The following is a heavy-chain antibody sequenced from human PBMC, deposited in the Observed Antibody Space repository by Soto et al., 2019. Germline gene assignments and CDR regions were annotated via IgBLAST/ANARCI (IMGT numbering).Heavy chain of an antibody. CDR1: GFTFSDYY. CDR2: ISSSSSYT. Sequence: QVQLVESGGGLVKPGGSLRLSCAASGFTFSDYYMSWIRQAPGKGLEWVSYISSSSSYTNYADSVKGRLTISRDNAKNSLYLQMNSLRAEDTAVYYCARVAGSGDYGDYIDYWGQGTLVTVSS. V-gene: IGHV3-11*06. CDR3: ARVAGSGDYGDYIDY. J-gene: IGHJ4*02. D-gene: IGHD4-17*01.